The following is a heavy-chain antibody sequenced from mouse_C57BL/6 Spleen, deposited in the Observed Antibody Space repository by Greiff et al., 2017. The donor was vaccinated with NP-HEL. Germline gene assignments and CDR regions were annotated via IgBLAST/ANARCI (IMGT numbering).Heavy chain of an antibody. CDR2: ILPGGGST. CDR3: ARREDGNYRYAMDY. D-gene: IGHD2-1*01. V-gene: IGHV1-9*01. CDR1: GYTFTGYW. J-gene: IGHJ4*01. Sequence: VQLHQSGAELMKPGASVTLSCKATGYTFTGYWLEWVKQRPGHGLGWLGEILPGGGSTNYNEKFKGKATFTADTSSNTAYMQLSSLTTEDSAIYYCARREDGNYRYAMDYWGQGTSVTVSS.